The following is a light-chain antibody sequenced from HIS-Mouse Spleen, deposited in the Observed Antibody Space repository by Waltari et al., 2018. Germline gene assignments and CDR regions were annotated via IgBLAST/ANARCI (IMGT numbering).Light chain of an antibody. J-gene: IGLJ2*01. V-gene: IGLV3-10*01. Sequence: SYELTQPPSVSVSPGQTARIPCSGYALPHTSAYWYQQKSGQAPVLVIYEDSKRPSGIPERFSGSSSGTMATLTISGAQVEDEADYYCYSTDSSGNHRVFGGGTKLTVL. CDR2: EDS. CDR3: YSTDSSGNHRV. CDR1: ALPHTS.